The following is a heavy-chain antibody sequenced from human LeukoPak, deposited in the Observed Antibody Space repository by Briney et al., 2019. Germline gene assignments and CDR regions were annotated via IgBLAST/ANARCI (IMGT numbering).Heavy chain of an antibody. Sequence: PGGSLRLSCAASGFTFSSYAMSWVRQAPGKGLEWVSAISGSGGSTYYADSVKGRFTISRDNSKNTLYLQMDSLRAEDTAVYYCAKANSIMIVVVIDYWGQGTLVTVSS. CDR2: ISGSGGST. J-gene: IGHJ4*02. D-gene: IGHD3-22*01. V-gene: IGHV3-23*01. CDR1: GFTFSSYA. CDR3: AKANSIMIVVVIDY.